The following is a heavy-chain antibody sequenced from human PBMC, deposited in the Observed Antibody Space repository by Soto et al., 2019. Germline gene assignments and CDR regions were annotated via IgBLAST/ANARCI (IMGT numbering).Heavy chain of an antibody. CDR1: GFTFSSYA. J-gene: IGHJ4*02. CDR2: ISYDGSNK. Sequence: GGSLRLSCAASGFTFSSYAMHWVRQAPGKGLEWVAVISYDGSNKYYADSVKGRFTISRDNSKNTLYLQMNSLRAEDTAVYYCARVWGSSSVPENIDYWGQGTLVTVSS. CDR3: ARVWGSSSVPENIDY. D-gene: IGHD6-6*01. V-gene: IGHV3-30-3*01.